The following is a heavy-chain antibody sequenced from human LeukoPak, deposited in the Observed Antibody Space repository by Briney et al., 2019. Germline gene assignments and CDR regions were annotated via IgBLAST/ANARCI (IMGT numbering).Heavy chain of an antibody. CDR3: AKETPDCSSTSCYSGEYAFDI. Sequence: PGGSLRLSCAASGFTFSSYGMHWVRQAPGKGLEWVAVISYDESNKYYADSVKGRITISRDNSKNTLYLQMNSLRAEDTAVYYCAKETPDCSSTSCYSGEYAFDIWGQGTMVTVSS. V-gene: IGHV3-30*18. J-gene: IGHJ3*02. CDR1: GFTFSSYG. D-gene: IGHD2-2*02. CDR2: ISYDESNK.